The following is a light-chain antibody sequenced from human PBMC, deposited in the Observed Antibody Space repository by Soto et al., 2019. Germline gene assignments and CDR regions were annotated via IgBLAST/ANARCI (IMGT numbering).Light chain of an antibody. Sequence: QSALTQPRSVSGSPGQSVTISCTGTSSDVVSWYQQHPGKAPKLIIYYVSQRPSGVPDRVSGSKSGNTASLTISGLQAEDEADYYCCSSAGGFPWVFGGGTKLTVL. J-gene: IGLJ3*02. CDR2: YVS. V-gene: IGLV2-11*01. CDR1: SSDV. CDR3: CSSAGGFPWV.